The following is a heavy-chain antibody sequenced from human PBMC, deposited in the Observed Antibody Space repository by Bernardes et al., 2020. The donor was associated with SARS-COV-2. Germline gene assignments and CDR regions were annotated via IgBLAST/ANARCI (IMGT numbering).Heavy chain of an antibody. J-gene: IGHJ4*02. CDR2: ISVYNGNT. V-gene: IGHV1-18*01. CDR3: ARVGDYVVDY. Sequence: SVNVSFKASGYLFSIYVITWVRQAPGQGPDWMGSISVYNGNTNCPQKFQGRVTMTTDTSTSTAYMDLRSLTSDDTALYYCARVGDYVVDYWGQGTLVTVPS. D-gene: IGHD4-17*01. CDR1: GYLFSIYV.